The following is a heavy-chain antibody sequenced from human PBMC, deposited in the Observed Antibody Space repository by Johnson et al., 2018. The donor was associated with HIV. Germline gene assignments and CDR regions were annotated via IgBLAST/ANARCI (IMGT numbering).Heavy chain of an antibody. V-gene: IGHV3-33*08. Sequence: QVQLVESGGGVVQPGRSLRLSCAASGFTFSSYVIHWVRQPPGKGLEWVAVTGYDGSQKYYVASVKGRFTISRDNAKNTLYLQMKGLRAEDTAFYYCARARVYYQDAFDIWGQGTMVTVSS. CDR2: TGYDGSQK. CDR3: ARARVYYQDAFDI. CDR1: GFTFSSYV. J-gene: IGHJ3*02. D-gene: IGHD2-8*01.